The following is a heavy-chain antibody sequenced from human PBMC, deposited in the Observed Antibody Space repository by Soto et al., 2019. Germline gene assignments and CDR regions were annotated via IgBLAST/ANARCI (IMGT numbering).Heavy chain of an antibody. CDR2: ISAYNGNT. Sequence: EASVKVSFKASGYTFTSYGISWVRQAPGQGLEWMGWISAYNGNTNYAQKLQGRVTMTTDTSTSTAYMELRSLRSDDTAVYYCARDLEYDSSGYPFDYWGQGTLVTVSS. V-gene: IGHV1-18*01. CDR1: GYTFTSYG. CDR3: ARDLEYDSSGYPFDY. J-gene: IGHJ4*02. D-gene: IGHD3-22*01.